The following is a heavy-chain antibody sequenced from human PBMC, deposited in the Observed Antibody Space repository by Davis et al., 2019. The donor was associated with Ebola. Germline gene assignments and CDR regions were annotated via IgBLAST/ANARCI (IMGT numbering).Heavy chain of an antibody. D-gene: IGHD2-21*02. CDR2: MNSAGSFA. CDR1: GFTFSSYG. J-gene: IGHJ1*01. CDR3: AKSGGDCYSRGDCYFQH. Sequence: PGGSLRLSCAASGFTFSSYGMHWVRQAPGKGLEWVSSMNSAGSFAYYADSVKGRFPISRDNAKDPLYLHMNSLRAEDTAVYYCAKSGGDCYSRGDCYFQHWGQGALVTVSS. V-gene: IGHV3-21*01.